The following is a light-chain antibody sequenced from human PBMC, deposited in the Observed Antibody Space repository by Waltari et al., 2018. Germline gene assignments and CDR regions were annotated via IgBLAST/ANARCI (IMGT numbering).Light chain of an antibody. CDR2: AVP. Sequence: QSALTQPASVSGSLGQSISISCSGTYSNVGSYDLVSWYHQRPGEAPKLLIYAVPKRPSGISNRVSGSKSGNAAALTISALQPEDEGTYYCCSYASSRPRLIFGGGTELSVL. CDR3: CSYASSRPRLI. CDR1: YSNVGSYDL. V-gene: IGLV2-23*02. J-gene: IGLJ2*01.